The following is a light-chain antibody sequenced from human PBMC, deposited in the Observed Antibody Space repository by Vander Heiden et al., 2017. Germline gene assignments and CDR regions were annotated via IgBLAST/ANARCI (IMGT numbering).Light chain of an antibody. CDR1: QSVLYSSNNKNY. CDR2: WAS. CDR3: QQDDSTPIT. Sequence: DIVLTQSPDSLAVSLGERATINCKSSQSVLYSSNNKNYLAWYQQKPGQPPKLLIYWASTRESGVPDRFSGSGSGTDFTPTISSLQAEDVAVYYCQQDDSTPITFGQGTRLEIK. J-gene: IGKJ5*01. V-gene: IGKV4-1*01.